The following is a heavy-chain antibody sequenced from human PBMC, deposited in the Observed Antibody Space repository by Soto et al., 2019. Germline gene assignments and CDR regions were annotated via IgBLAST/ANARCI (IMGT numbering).Heavy chain of an antibody. D-gene: IGHD3-10*01. CDR2: ITGSSSTM. CDR1: GFTFRDYT. CDR3: ARGRGSGSYYNTWFDP. Sequence: GGSLRLSCVGSGFTFRDYTMNWVRQAPGKGLESVSYITGSSSTMYYADSVKGRFTVSRDNVRNSVYLQMNSLRAEDTAVYYCARGRGSGSYYNTWFDPWGQGTLVTVSS. V-gene: IGHV3-48*01. J-gene: IGHJ5*02.